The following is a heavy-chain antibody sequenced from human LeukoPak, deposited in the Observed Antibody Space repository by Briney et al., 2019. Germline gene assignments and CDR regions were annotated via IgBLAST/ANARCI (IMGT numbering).Heavy chain of an antibody. Sequence: SETLSLTCAVSGYSISSGYYWGWIRQPPGKGLEWIGSIYHSGSTYYNTSLKSRVTISVDTSKNQFSLKLSSVTAADTAVYYCARTPTTVVAYYFDYWGQGTLVTVSS. J-gene: IGHJ4*02. CDR1: GYSISSGYY. CDR2: IYHSGST. CDR3: ARTPTTVVAYYFDY. D-gene: IGHD4-23*01. V-gene: IGHV4-38-2*01.